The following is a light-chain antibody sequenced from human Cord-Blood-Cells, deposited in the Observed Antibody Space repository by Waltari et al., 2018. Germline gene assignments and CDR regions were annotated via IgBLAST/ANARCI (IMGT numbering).Light chain of an antibody. CDR2: AAS. Sequence: IQMTQSPSTLSASVGDRVTITCRASQSISSYLNWYQQKPGKAPKLLIYAASSLQSGVPSRFSGSGSGTDFTLTISSMQPKDFATYYCQQSYSTPFTFGGGTKVEIK. V-gene: IGKV1-39*01. CDR1: QSISSY. J-gene: IGKJ4*01. CDR3: QQSYSTPFT.